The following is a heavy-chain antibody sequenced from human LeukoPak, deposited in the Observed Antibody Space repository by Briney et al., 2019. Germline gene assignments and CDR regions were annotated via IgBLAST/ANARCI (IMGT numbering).Heavy chain of an antibody. CDR3: ARVEYSHGGTWGYFDY. CDR1: GFTFSSYG. Sequence: PGRSLRLSCAASGFTFSSYGMHWVRQAPGKGLEWVAVIWYDGSNKYYADSVKGRFTISRDNSKNTLYLQMNSLRAEDTAVYYCARVEYSHGGTWGYFDYWGQGTLVTVSS. V-gene: IGHV3-33*01. D-gene: IGHD5-18*01. J-gene: IGHJ4*02. CDR2: IWYDGSNK.